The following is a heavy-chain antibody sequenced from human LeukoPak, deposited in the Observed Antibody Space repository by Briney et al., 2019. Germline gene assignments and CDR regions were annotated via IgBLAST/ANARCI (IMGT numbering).Heavy chain of an antibody. V-gene: IGHV4-31*03. Sequence: SQTLSLTCTVSGGSISSGGYYWSWIRQHPGKGLEWIGYIYYSGSTYYNPSLKSRVTISVDTSKNQFSLKLSSVTAADTAVYYCARDASTILGTHGFDYWGQGTLVTVSS. CDR2: IYYSGST. CDR1: GGSISSGGYY. D-gene: IGHD3-3*01. J-gene: IGHJ4*02. CDR3: ARDASTILGTHGFDY.